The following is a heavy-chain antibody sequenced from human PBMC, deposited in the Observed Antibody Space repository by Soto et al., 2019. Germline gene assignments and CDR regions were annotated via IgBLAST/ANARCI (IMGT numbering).Heavy chain of an antibody. CDR1: GGSVSYKTYY. CDR2: VYYSGTT. D-gene: IGHD4-17*01. V-gene: IGHV4-61*01. Sequence: PSETLSLTCSVSGGSVSYKTYYWSWIRQPPGKGLEWIGYVYYSGTTNYNPSLKSRVTISVDLSKNRFSLRLSSVTTADTALYYCARTTAVPNTLRSRYFFDYWGQGTLVTVSS. CDR3: ARTTAVPNTLRSRYFFDY. J-gene: IGHJ4*02.